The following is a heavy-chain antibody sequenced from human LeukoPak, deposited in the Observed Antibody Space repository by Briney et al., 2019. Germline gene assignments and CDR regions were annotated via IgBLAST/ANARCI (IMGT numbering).Heavy chain of an antibody. Sequence: GRSLRLSCAASGFTFSSYGMHWVRQAPGKGLEWVAVISYDGGDRFYADSVKGRFTISRDNSNNTLYLQMNSLRAEDTAVYYCAKACSSAWYSIDYWGQGALVTVPS. J-gene: IGHJ4*02. D-gene: IGHD6-19*01. CDR3: AKACSSAWYSIDY. CDR1: GFTFSSYG. CDR2: ISYDGGDR. V-gene: IGHV3-30*18.